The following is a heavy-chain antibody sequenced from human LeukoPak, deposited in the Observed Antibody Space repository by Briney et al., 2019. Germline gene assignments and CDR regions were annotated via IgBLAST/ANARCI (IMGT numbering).Heavy chain of an antibody. V-gene: IGHV1-8*01. CDR1: GYTFTTSD. J-gene: IGHJ4*02. CDR2: MSPNSGTT. CDR3: ARSKSSWYGMGFDY. D-gene: IGHD6-13*01. Sequence: ASVNVSCKASGYTFTTSDINWVRQATGQGLEWMGWMSPNSGTTVSAQIFQGRVTMTRNTSINTAYMELSSLRSEDTAVYYCARSKSSWYGMGFDYWGQGSLVTVSS.